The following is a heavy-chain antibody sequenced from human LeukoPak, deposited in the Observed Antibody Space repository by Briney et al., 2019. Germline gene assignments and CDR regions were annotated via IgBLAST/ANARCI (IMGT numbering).Heavy chain of an antibody. Sequence: GGSLRLSCAASEFTFRSYAMHWVRQAPGKGLEWVAVISYDGSKRYYADSVKGQFTISRDNSKNTLYLQMNSLRTEDTAVYYCAKPYDGLYYFYGVDVWGQGTTVTVSS. D-gene: IGHD5-12*01. CDR1: EFTFRSYA. CDR3: AKPYDGLYYFYGVDV. CDR2: ISYDGSKR. V-gene: IGHV3-30*18. J-gene: IGHJ6*02.